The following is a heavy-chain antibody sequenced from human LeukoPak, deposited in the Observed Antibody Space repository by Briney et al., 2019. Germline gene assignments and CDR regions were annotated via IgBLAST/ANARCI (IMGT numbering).Heavy chain of an antibody. Sequence: GGSLRLSCAASGFTFSNYWMSWVRQAPGKGLEWVANIKEDGSEKYYVDSVKGQFTISRDNANNLLYLQMNSLRAEDTAVYYCTRDMRRSTGWVRTGSYFDHWGQGILVTVSS. CDR2: IKEDGSEK. D-gene: IGHD2-8*02. CDR1: GFTFSNYW. J-gene: IGHJ4*02. V-gene: IGHV3-7*03. CDR3: TRDMRRSTGWVRTGSYFDH.